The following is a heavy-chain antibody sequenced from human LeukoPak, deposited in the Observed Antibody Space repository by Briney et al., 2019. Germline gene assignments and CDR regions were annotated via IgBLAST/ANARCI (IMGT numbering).Heavy chain of an antibody. Sequence: SVKVSCKASGGTFSSYAISWVRQAPGQGLEWMGRIIPILGIANYAQKFQGRVTITADKSTSTAYMELSSLRSEDTAVYYCARAGTSSWYLGTDYWGQGTLVTVSS. V-gene: IGHV1-69*04. CDR1: GGTFSSYA. CDR3: ARAGTSSWYLGTDY. D-gene: IGHD6-13*01. J-gene: IGHJ4*02. CDR2: IIPILGIA.